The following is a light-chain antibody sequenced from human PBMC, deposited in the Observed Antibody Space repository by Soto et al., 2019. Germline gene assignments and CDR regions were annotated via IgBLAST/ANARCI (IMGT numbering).Light chain of an antibody. CDR2: DAS. CDR1: QSISSY. Sequence: PGARATLSCRASQSISSYVAWYQQKPGQAPRLLIYDASNRATGIPARFSGGGTGTDFTLTISSLEPEDFAVYYCQQRSNWPPTFGGGTKVEIK. CDR3: QQRSNWPPT. V-gene: IGKV3-11*01. J-gene: IGKJ4*01.